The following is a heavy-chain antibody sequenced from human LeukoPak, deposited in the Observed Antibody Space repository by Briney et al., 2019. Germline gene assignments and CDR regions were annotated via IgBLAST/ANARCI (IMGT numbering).Heavy chain of an antibody. CDR2: IRHDGSDQ. CDR1: GFNFNTFG. V-gene: IGHV3-30*02. J-gene: IGHJ3*02. Sequence: GGSLRLSCAASGFNFNTFGMHWVRQTPGKGLEWVAFIRHDGSDQYYADSVKGRFTISRNNAKKSLYLQMNSLRAEDTALYYCVRGLGVVTPGGDAFDIWGHGTMVSVSS. CDR3: VRGLGVVTPGGDAFDI. D-gene: IGHD3-3*01.